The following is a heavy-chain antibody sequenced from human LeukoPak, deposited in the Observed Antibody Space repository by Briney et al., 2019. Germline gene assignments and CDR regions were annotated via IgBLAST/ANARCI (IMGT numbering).Heavy chain of an antibody. CDR2: IYYSGST. CDR1: GGSISSYY. CDR3: ASHSGSPSDAFDI. J-gene: IGHJ3*02. Sequence: SETLSLTCTVSGGSISSYYWSWIRQPPGKGLEWIGYIYYSGSTNYNPSLKSRVTISVDTSKNQFSLKLSSVTAADTAVYYCASHSGSPSDAFDIWGQGTMVTASS. V-gene: IGHV4-59*01. D-gene: IGHD1-26*01.